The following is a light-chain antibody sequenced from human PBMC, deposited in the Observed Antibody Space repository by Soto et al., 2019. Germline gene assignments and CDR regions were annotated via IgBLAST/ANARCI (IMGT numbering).Light chain of an antibody. Sequence: QSVLTQPASVSGSPGQSITVSCTGSSSDVGAYNYVSWYQQHPGKAPELIIYDVTNRPSGISSRFSGAKSGNTASLTISGLQAEDEADYYCSSYLSSRTYVFGTGTKVTVL. CDR3: SSYLSSRTYV. J-gene: IGLJ1*01. CDR1: SSDVGAYNY. V-gene: IGLV2-14*03. CDR2: DVT.